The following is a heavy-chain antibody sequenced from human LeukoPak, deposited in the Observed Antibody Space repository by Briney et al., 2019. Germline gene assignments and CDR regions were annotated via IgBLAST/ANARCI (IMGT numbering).Heavy chain of an antibody. J-gene: IGHJ4*02. Sequence: RASVKVSCKASGGTFSSYAISWVRQAPGQGLEWMGRIIPIFGTANYAQKFQGRVTITADKSTSTAYMELSSLRSEDTAVYYCARAGKVVVAAPDWGQGTLVTVSS. D-gene: IGHD2-15*01. V-gene: IGHV1-69*06. CDR3: ARAGKVVVAAPD. CDR1: GGTFSSYA. CDR2: IIPIFGTA.